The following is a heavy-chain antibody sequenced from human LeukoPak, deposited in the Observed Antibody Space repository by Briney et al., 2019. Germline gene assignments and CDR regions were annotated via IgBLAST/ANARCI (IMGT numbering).Heavy chain of an antibody. CDR1: GFTFSSYI. CDR2: ISSSSSYI. CDR3: ARHPLVGATLIDY. Sequence: GGSLRLSCAASGFTFSSYIMNWVRQAPGKGLEWVSSISSSSSYIYYADSVKGRFTISRDNAKNSLYLQMNSLRAEDTAVYYCARHPLVGATLIDYWGQGTLVTVSS. V-gene: IGHV3-21*01. D-gene: IGHD1-26*01. J-gene: IGHJ4*02.